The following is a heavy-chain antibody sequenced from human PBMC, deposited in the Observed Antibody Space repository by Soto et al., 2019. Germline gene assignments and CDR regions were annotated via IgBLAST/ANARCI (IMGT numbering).Heavy chain of an antibody. CDR2: INHSGST. V-gene: IGHV4-34*01. CDR3: ARGVSTLGYYYYYYMDV. J-gene: IGHJ6*03. CDR1: GGSFSGYY. D-gene: IGHD6-13*01. Sequence: ETLSLTCAVYGGSFSGYYWSWIRQPPGKGLEWIGEINHSGSTNYNPSLKSRVTISVDTSKNQFSLKLSSVTAADTAVYYCARGVSTLGYYYYYYMDVWGKGTTVTVSS.